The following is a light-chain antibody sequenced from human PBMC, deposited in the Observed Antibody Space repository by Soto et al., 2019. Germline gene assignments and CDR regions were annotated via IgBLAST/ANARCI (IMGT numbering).Light chain of an antibody. J-gene: IGKJ3*01. V-gene: IGKV3-20*01. CDR1: QSVSSSY. Sequence: EIVLTQSPGTLSLSPGERATLSCRASQSVSSSYLAWYQQKPGQAPRLLIYGASSRATGIPDRFSGSGSGTDFTLTSSRLDPEDCAVYYCQQYGSSLFTFGPGTKVEIK. CDR2: GAS. CDR3: QQYGSSLFT.